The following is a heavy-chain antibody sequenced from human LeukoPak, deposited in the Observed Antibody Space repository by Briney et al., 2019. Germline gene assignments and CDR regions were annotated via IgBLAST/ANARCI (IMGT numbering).Heavy chain of an antibody. D-gene: IGHD3-3*01. CDR1: GYTFTGYY. Sequence: ASVKVSCKASGYTFTGYYIHWVGQAPGQGVEWMGWINPNSGGTNYAQKFQGRVTMTRDTSISTAYMELSRLRSDDTAVYYCARDTARITIFGVAKYMDVWGKGTTVTVSS. V-gene: IGHV1-2*02. CDR2: INPNSGGT. J-gene: IGHJ6*03. CDR3: ARDTARITIFGVAKYMDV.